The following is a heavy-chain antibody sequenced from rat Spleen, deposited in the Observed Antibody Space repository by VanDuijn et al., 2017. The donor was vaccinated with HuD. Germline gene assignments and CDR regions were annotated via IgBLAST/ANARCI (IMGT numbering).Heavy chain of an antibody. V-gene: IGHV5-19*01. J-gene: IGHJ1*01. Sequence: EVQLVESGGGLVQPGRSLKLSCAASGFTFSNYGMHWIRQAPTKGLEWVASISPSGGSTYYRYSVKGRFTISRDNAKSTLYLQMDSLRSEDTSTYYFSTSPYYWYFDFWGPGTMVTVSS. CDR3: STSPYYWYFDF. CDR2: ISPSGGST. CDR1: GFTFSNYG.